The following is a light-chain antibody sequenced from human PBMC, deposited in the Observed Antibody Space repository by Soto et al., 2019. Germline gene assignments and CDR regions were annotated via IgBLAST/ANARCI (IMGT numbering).Light chain of an antibody. V-gene: IGKV1-5*03. CDR3: QQYNYYSRT. CDR2: KAA. Sequence: IQMTQSPSTLSASVGDRVTITCRASQSISSWLAWYQQKPGKAPKLLIYKAASLESGVPSRFSGSGSGTEFTLTISSLQPDDFATYYCQQYNYYSRTFGQGTKVDIK. J-gene: IGKJ1*01. CDR1: QSISSW.